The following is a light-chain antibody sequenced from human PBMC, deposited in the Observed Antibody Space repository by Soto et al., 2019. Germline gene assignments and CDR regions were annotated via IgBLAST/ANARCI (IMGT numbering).Light chain of an antibody. CDR3: QQSHSSPPT. CDR1: GHKHL. CDR2: LAS. Sequence: DIQMTQSPSSLSVSVGDANYHHLPGKSGHKHLFKLVSTETRESPKLLIYLASSLETGVPSRFSGSGSGTYFTLTISSLQPEDFATYYCQQSHSSPPTFGQGTRVEIK. V-gene: IGKV1-39*01. J-gene: IGKJ1*01.